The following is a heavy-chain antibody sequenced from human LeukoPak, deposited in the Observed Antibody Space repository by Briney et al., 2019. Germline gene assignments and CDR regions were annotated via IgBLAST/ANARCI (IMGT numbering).Heavy chain of an antibody. Sequence: GGSLRLSCAASGFTFSTYSMNWVRQAPGKGLEWVSYISSRSGTIHYADSVKGRFTISRDNAKNSMYPQMNSLRDEDTAVYYCARDYDTTGRAFDIWGQGTMVTVSS. CDR2: ISSRSGTI. CDR1: GFTFSTYS. J-gene: IGHJ3*02. D-gene: IGHD3-22*01. V-gene: IGHV3-48*02. CDR3: ARDYDTTGRAFDI.